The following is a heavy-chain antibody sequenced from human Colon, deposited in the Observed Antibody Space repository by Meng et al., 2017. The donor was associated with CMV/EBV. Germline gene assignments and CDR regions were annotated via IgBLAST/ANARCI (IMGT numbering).Heavy chain of an antibody. V-gene: IGHV3-21*01. J-gene: IGHJ4*02. CDR1: GFTFSSYS. Sequence: GESLKISCAASGFTFSSYSMHWVRQAPGKGLEWVSSISGTSTYIYYADSVKGRFTISRDNAKSSLFLQMNSLRAEDTAVYYCARGYSSSWSHEYFFDYWGQGTLVTVSS. CDR3: ARGYSSSWSHEYFFDY. D-gene: IGHD6-13*01. CDR2: ISGTSTYI.